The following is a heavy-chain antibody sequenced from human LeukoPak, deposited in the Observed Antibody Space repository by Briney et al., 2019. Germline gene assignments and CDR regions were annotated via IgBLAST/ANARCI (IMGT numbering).Heavy chain of an antibody. CDR1: GFTFSSYS. CDR3: AREGPIVVVVAADAFDI. CDR2: ISSSSSTI. D-gene: IGHD2-15*01. V-gene: IGHV3-48*01. J-gene: IGHJ3*02. Sequence: GGSLRLSCAASGFTFSSYSMTWVRQAPGKGLEWVSYISSSSSTIYYADSVKGRFTISRDNAKNSLYLQMNSLRAEDTAVYYCAREGPIVVVVAADAFDIWGQGTMVTVPS.